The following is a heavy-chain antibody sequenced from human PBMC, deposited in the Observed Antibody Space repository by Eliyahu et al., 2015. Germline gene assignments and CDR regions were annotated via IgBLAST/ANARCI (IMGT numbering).Heavy chain of an antibody. CDR3: ARELSYSYGYGYFDY. J-gene: IGHJ4*02. Sequence: QVQLVESGGGLVKTGGSLRLSCAASGFTFXYYYMSWIRQAPGKGLEWVSYISSSSSYTNYADSVKGRFTISRDNAKNSLYLQMNSLRAEDTAVYYCARELSYSYGYGYFDYWGQGTLVTVSS. V-gene: IGHV3-11*06. CDR1: GFTFXYYY. CDR2: ISSSSSYT. D-gene: IGHD5-18*01.